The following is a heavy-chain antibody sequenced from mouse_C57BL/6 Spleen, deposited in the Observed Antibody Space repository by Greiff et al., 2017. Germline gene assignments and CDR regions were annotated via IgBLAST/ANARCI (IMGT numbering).Heavy chain of an antibody. CDR1: GFTFSSYA. Sequence: EVMLVESGEGLVKPGGSLKLSCAASGFTFSSYAMSWVRQTPEKRLEWVAYISRGGDYIYYADTVKGRFTISKDNARNTLYLQMSSLKSEDTAMYYCTITTVIYWYFDVWGTGTTVTVSS. V-gene: IGHV5-9-1*02. CDR3: TITTVIYWYFDV. J-gene: IGHJ1*03. CDR2: ISRGGDYI. D-gene: IGHD1-1*01.